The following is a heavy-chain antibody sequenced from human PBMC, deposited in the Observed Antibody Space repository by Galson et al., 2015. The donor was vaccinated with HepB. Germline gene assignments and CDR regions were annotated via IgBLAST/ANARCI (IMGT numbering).Heavy chain of an antibody. CDR3: ARTKCIGASCYLAS. CDR1: GFTFNNYW. J-gene: IGHJ5*02. CDR2: IDDDGTVT. V-gene: IGHV3-74*01. D-gene: IGHD2-15*01. Sequence: SLRLSCAASGFTFNNYWMRWVRQAPGKGLVWVSRIDDDGTVTYYGDSVKGRFTISRDNSKNTPYLVMSSLRADDTAVYYCARTKCIGASCYLASWGQGTLVTVSS.